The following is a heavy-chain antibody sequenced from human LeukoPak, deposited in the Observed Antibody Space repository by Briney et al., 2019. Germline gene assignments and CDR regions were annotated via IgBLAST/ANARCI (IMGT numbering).Heavy chain of an antibody. CDR3: IRETHVGLHLEY. V-gene: IGHV3-74*01. J-gene: IGHJ4*02. CDR1: GFTFTTHW. Sequence: GGSLRLSCAASGFTFTTHWMHWVRQVPGKGLVWVARINTDGRVTTYADSVKGRFTVSRDNAENTLYLQISNLRPEDTAVYYCIRETHVGLHLEYWGQGTLATVTS. D-gene: IGHD3-10*02. CDR2: INTDGRVT.